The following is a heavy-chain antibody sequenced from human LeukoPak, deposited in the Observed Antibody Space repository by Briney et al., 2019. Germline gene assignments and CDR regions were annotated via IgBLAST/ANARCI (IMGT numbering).Heavy chain of an antibody. CDR1: GGTFSSYG. CDR2: IIPIFGTA. CDR3: ARGRPTTSITAAGVNWFDP. V-gene: IGHV1-69*06. Sequence: SVKVSCKASGGTFSSYGISWVRQAPGQGLEWMGGIIPIFGTANYAQMFQGRVTITADKSTSTAYMELSSLRSEDTAVYYCARGRPTTSITAAGVNWFDPGAREPWSPSPQ. J-gene: IGHJ5*02. D-gene: IGHD6-13*01.